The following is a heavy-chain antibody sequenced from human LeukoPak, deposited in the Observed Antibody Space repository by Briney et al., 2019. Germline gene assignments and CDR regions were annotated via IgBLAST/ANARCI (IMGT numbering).Heavy chain of an antibody. D-gene: IGHD3-10*01. CDR1: GYIFTAYY. J-gene: IGHJ4*02. Sequence: ASVKVSCKASGYIFTAYYLHWVRQTPGQGLEWMGYIHPYRGVTNYAHKFHGRVTLTRDTSINTAYMELSSLRSDDTAVYHCARVRGQQLGVIDYWGQGTLVTVSS. CDR3: ARVRGQQLGVIDY. CDR2: IHPYRGVT. V-gene: IGHV1-2*07.